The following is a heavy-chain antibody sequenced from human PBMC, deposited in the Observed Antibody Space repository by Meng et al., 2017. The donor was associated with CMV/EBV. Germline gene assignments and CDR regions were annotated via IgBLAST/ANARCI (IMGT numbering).Heavy chain of an antibody. D-gene: IGHD3-10*01. CDR1: GFTFGAYA. Sequence: GGSLRLSCTASGFTFGAYAMSWVRQAPGKGLEWVGFIRSKAYGGTTEYAASVKARFTISRDDSKSIAYLQMNSLKTEDTAVYYCTSLLLWFGELLDSPYGMDVWGQGTTVTVSS. V-gene: IGHV3-49*04. J-gene: IGHJ6*02. CDR2: IRSKAYGGTT. CDR3: TSLLLWFGELLDSPYGMDV.